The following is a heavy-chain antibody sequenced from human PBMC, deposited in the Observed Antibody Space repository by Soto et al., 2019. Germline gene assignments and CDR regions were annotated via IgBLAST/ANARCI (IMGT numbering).Heavy chain of an antibody. D-gene: IGHD6-25*01. CDR2: IYYSGST. J-gene: IGHJ4*02. CDR1: GGSISSYY. Sequence: SETLSLTCTVSGGSISSYYWSWIRQPPGKGLEWIGYIYYSGSTNYNPSLKSRVTISVDTSKNQFSLKLSSVTATDTAVYYCARRYSSGFDYWGQGTLVTVSS. CDR3: ARRYSSGFDY. V-gene: IGHV4-59*08.